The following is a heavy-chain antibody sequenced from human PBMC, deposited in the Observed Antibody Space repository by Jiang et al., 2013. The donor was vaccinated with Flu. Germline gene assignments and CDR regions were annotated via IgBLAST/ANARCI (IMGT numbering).Heavy chain of an antibody. Sequence: GAEVKKPGESLKISCKASGFSFTTYWIAWVRQMPGNGLEWMGLIYPGDSDTRYSPSFQGQVTISADKSMNNAYLQWSSLRASDTAMYYCARHGFQDSSGWFPDYWGQGNAGHRLL. D-gene: IGHD6-19*01. CDR2: IYPGDSDT. J-gene: IGHJ4*02. V-gene: IGHV5-51*01. CDR3: ARHGFQDSSGWFPDY. CDR1: GFSFTTYW.